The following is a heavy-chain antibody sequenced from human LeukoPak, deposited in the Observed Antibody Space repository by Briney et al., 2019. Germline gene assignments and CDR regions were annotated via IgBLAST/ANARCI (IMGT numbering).Heavy chain of an antibody. V-gene: IGHV3-23*01. Sequence: PGGSLRLSCAASGFTFSSYAMSWIRQAPGKGLEWISAISGSGGSTYYADSVKGRFTISRDNSKNTLYLQMNSLRAEDTAVYYCASGAAASASVAGLPYYYYYYGMDVWGQGTTVTVSS. D-gene: IGHD6-19*01. J-gene: IGHJ6*02. CDR3: ASGAAASASVAGLPYYYYYYGMDV. CDR1: GFTFSSYA. CDR2: ISGSGGST.